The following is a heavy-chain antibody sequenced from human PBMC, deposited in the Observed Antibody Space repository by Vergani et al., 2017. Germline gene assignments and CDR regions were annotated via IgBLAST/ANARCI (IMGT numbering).Heavy chain of an antibody. D-gene: IGHD6-13*01. Sequence: QVQLQQWGAGLLKPSETLSLTCAVYGGSFSGYYWSWIRQPPGKGLEWIGEINHSGSTNYNPSLKSRVTISVDTSKNQFSLKLSSVTAADTAVYYCARGGVAAGRIIDYWGQGTLVTVSS. CDR1: GGSFSGYY. V-gene: IGHV4-34*01. CDR3: ARGGVAAGRIIDY. CDR2: INHSGST. J-gene: IGHJ4*02.